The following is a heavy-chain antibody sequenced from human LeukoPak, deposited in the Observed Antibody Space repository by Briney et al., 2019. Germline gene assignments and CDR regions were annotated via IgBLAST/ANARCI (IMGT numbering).Heavy chain of an antibody. D-gene: IGHD3-16*02. CDR3: ARRTVITPGGFDY. J-gene: IGHJ4*02. Sequence: GGFLRLSCAASGFSLSDYYMTWIRQVPGKGLEWISYITATGSTTYYADSLKGRLTISRDTAKSFVYLQMNSLRVDDTAVYYCARRTVITPGGFDYWGQGTLVTVSS. CDR1: GFSLSDYY. CDR2: ITATGSTT. V-gene: IGHV3-11*01.